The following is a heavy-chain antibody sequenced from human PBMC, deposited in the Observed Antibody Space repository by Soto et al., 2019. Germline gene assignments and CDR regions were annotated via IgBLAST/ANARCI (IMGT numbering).Heavy chain of an antibody. CDR1: GDSVSSNSSV. CDR2: TYYRSQWHY. V-gene: IGHV6-1*01. CDR3: VRLVGNSWLDH. Sequence: PSQTLSLTCAISGDSVSSNSSVWNWIRQSPSRGLEWLGRTYYRSQWHYEYAVFVQSRISIDPDTSKNQFSLQLNSVTPEDTAVYYCVRLVGNSWLDHWGQGTLVTVSS. J-gene: IGHJ4*02. D-gene: IGHD3-9*01.